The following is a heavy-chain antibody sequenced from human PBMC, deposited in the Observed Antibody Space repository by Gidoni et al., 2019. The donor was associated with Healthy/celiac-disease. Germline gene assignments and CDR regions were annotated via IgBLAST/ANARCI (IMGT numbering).Heavy chain of an antibody. Sequence: QVQLVQSGAEVKKPGASVQVSCMASGYTFTSYGIRWVRQAPGQGLEWMGWISAYNGNTNYAQKLQGRVTMTTDTSTSTAYMELRSLRSDDTAVYYCARDPAYDILTGYYYYYGMDVWGQGTTVTVSS. D-gene: IGHD3-9*01. CDR3: ARDPAYDILTGYYYYYGMDV. CDR2: ISAYNGNT. CDR1: GYTFTSYG. V-gene: IGHV1-18*01. J-gene: IGHJ6*02.